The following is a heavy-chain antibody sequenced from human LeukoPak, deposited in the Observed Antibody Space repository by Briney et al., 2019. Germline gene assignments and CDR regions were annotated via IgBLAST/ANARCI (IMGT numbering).Heavy chain of an antibody. CDR2: INPNSGGT. J-gene: IGHJ5*02. D-gene: IGHD6-13*01. CDR1: GYTFTDYY. CDR3: ARRDFTSSSWYSPWFDP. V-gene: IGHV1-2*02. Sequence: ASVTVSYTASGYTFTDYYMQWVRQAPGQGREWVGWINPNSGGTNYAQKFQGRVTMTRDKAISTAYLQWSSLKAWDTARSYCARRDFTSSSWYSPWFDPWGQGTLVTVSS.